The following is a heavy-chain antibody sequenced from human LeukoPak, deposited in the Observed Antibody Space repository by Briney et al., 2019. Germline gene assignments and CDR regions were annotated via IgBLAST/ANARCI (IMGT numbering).Heavy chain of an antibody. D-gene: IGHD3-22*01. CDR2: ISRSSTFI. J-gene: IGHJ3*02. CDR1: GLSFSNYT. V-gene: IGHV3-21*01. Sequence: PGGSLRLSCAASGLSFSNYTMNWVRQAPGKGLEWVSPISRSSTFIYYSDSVKGRFTISRDNAKNSLYLQMNSLRAEDTAVYYCARDRGTYYYDTSSHYDAFDIWGQGTMVTVPS. CDR3: ARDRGTYYYDTSSHYDAFDI.